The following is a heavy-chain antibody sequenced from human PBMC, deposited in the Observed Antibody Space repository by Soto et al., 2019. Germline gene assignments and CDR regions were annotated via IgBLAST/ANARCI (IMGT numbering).Heavy chain of an antibody. CDR1: GGSFSGYY. J-gene: IGHJ5*02. CDR3: ARGHRIWGSYRPLTNWFDP. D-gene: IGHD3-16*02. CDR2: INHSGST. V-gene: IGHV4-34*01. Sequence: SETLSLTCAVYGGSFSGYYWSWIRQPPGKGLEWIGEINHSGSTNYNPSLKSRVTISVDTSKNQFCLKLSSVTAADTAVYYCARGHRIWGSYRPLTNWFDPWGQGTLVTVSS.